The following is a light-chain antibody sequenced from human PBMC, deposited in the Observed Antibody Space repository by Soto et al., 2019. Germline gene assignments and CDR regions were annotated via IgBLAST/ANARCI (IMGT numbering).Light chain of an antibody. Sequence: DFQMTQSPSTLSASVGYRVPITCRASLPISNYLAWYQQKPGKIPNLLIYAASTLPAGVPSRFSGSGSGTDCTLTISRLQPEDVAAYYCQKYNSDPLTFGGGTKVDIK. CDR1: LPISNY. V-gene: IGKV1-27*01. CDR2: AAS. CDR3: QKYNSDPLT. J-gene: IGKJ4*01.